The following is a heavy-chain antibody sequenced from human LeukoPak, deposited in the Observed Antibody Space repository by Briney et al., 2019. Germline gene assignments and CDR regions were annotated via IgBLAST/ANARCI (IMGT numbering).Heavy chain of an antibody. Sequence: PSETLSLTCAVYGGSFSGYYWSWIRQPPGKGLEWIGEINHSGSTNYNPSLKSRVTISVDTSKNQFSLKLSSVTAADTAVYYCARGAELELKGYAFDIWGQGTMVTVSS. CDR2: INHSGST. J-gene: IGHJ3*02. CDR1: GGSFSGYY. CDR3: ARGAELELKGYAFDI. D-gene: IGHD1-7*01. V-gene: IGHV4-34*01.